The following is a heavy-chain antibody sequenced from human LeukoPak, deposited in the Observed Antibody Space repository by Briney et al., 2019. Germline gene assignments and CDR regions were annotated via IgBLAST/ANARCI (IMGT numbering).Heavy chain of an antibody. V-gene: IGHV1-69*13. CDR1: GYTFSSYG. CDR2: IIPIFGTA. J-gene: IGHJ3*02. D-gene: IGHD4-23*01. Sequence: VASVKVSCKASGYTFSSYGVSWVRQAPGQGLEWMGGIIPIFGTANYAQKFQGRVTITADESTSTAYMELSSLRSEDTAVYYCARVFVPGGRGAFDIWGQGTMVTVSS. CDR3: ARVFVPGGRGAFDI.